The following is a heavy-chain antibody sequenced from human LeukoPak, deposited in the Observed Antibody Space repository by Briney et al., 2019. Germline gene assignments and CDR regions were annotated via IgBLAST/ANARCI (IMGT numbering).Heavy chain of an antibody. Sequence: SETLSLTCAVYGGTFNLYYWSCIRQPPGKGLEWIGEINHSGSRNYNPSLKSRVTISVDTSKSQFSLKLSSVTAADTAVYYCAGRRGYYYGSGFDIWGQGTMVTVSS. J-gene: IGHJ3*02. CDR1: GGTFNLYY. V-gene: IGHV4-34*08. CDR3: AGRRGYYYGSGFDI. D-gene: IGHD3-10*01. CDR2: INHSGSR.